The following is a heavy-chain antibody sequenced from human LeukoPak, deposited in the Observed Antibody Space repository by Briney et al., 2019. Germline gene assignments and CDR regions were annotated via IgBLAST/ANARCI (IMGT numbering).Heavy chain of an antibody. J-gene: IGHJ5*02. Sequence: ASVKVSCKASGYTFTSYYMHWVRQAPGQGLEWMGLVNPSGGSTSYAQKFQGRVTMTRDTSTSTVYMELSSLRSEDTAVYYCARAGYCSGGSCYSGWFDPWGQGTLVTVSS. D-gene: IGHD2-15*01. CDR2: VNPSGGST. CDR3: ARAGYCSGGSCYSGWFDP. V-gene: IGHV1-46*01. CDR1: GYTFTSYY.